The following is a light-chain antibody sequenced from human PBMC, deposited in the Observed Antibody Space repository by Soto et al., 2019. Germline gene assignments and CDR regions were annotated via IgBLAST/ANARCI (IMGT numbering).Light chain of an antibody. Sequence: EIVLTQSPGTLSLSPGERATLSCRASQTLSINSLAWYQQKLGQPPRLLIYAASTRATDIPERFSGGGSGTDFTLSISSLEPDDVALYYCQQYDASPLTFGPGTTVEIK. J-gene: IGKJ3*01. CDR2: AAS. CDR1: QTLSINS. V-gene: IGKV3-20*01. CDR3: QQYDASPLT.